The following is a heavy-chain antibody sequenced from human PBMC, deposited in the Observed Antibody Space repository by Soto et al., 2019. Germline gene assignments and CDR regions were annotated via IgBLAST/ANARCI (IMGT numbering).Heavy chain of an antibody. Sequence: PSETLSLTCAVYGGSFSCYYWSWIRKPPGKGLEWIGEINHSGSTNYNPSLKSRVTISVDTSKNQFSLKLSSVTAADTAVYYCARXRAVAGHGYHYYYGMDVWGQGTTVTVSS. D-gene: IGHD6-19*01. CDR1: GGSFSCYY. CDR2: INHSGST. CDR3: ARXRAVAGHGYHYYYGMDV. J-gene: IGHJ6*02. V-gene: IGHV4-34*01.